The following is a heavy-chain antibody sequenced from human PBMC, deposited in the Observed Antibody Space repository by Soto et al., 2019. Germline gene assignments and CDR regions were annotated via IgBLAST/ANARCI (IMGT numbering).Heavy chain of an antibody. V-gene: IGHV3-23*01. CDR2: ISSSGGST. CDR3: AKYQPMTQPRPYFDY. CDR1: GFTFSNYA. J-gene: IGHJ4*02. Sequence: EVPLLESGGDLIQPGGSLRLSCAASGFTFSNYAMSWVRQAPGKGLGWVSAISSSGGSTFYADSVKGRFTISRDNSRNTLYLQMNSLRAEDTAIYYCAKYQPMTQPRPYFDYWGQGTLVTVSS. D-gene: IGHD3-22*01.